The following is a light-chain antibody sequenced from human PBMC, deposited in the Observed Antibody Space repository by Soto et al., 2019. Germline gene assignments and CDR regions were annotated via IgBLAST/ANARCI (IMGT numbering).Light chain of an antibody. J-gene: IGKJ2*01. CDR2: DAS. CDR1: QSISSW. CDR3: QQYNSYSMYT. V-gene: IGKV1-5*01. Sequence: DIQMTQSPSTLSASVGDRVTITCRASQSISSWLAWYQQKPGKAPKLLICDASSLESGVPSRFSGSGSGTEFTLTISSLQPDDFATYYCQQYNSYSMYTFGQGTKV.